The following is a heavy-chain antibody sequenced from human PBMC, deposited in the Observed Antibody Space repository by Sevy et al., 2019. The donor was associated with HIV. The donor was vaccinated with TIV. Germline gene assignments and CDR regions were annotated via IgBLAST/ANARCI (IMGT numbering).Heavy chain of an antibody. J-gene: IGHJ4*02. D-gene: IGHD5-12*01. V-gene: IGHV3-53*01. CDR2: IYSGGNT. CDR3: ARETVSGYNL. CDR1: GFTFSSYE. Sequence: GGSLRLSCEASGFTFSSYEMNWVRQAPGKGLEWVSVIYSGGNTYYADSVKGRFTISRDNSKNTVYLQMNSLRVEDTAVYFCARETVSGYNLWGQGTVVTVSS.